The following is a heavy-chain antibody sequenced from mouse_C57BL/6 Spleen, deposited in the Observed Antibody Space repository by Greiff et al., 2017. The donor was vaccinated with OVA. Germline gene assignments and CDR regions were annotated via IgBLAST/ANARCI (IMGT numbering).Heavy chain of an antibody. D-gene: IGHD2-5*01. CDR3: AREKATIVTFDY. CDR1: GYAFSSSW. Sequence: VQLQESRPELVKPGASVKISCKASGYAFSSSWMNWVKQRPGKGLEWIGRIYPGDGDTNYNGKFKGKATLTADKSSSTAYMQLSSLTSEDSAVYFCAREKATIVTFDYWGQGTTLTVSS. J-gene: IGHJ2*01. V-gene: IGHV1-82*01. CDR2: IYPGDGDT.